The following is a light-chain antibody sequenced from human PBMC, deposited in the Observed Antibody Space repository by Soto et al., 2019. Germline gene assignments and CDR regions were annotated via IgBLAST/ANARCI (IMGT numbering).Light chain of an antibody. CDR2: AVG. Sequence: QSALTQPASVSGSPGESITISCTGTSSDVGGYNFSWYQHHPGKAPKLILYAVGDRPSGVSYRFSGSKSGNTASLTISGLQSADEAEYFCSSFTSSMTNVFGSGTKLTVL. CDR3: SSFTSSMTNV. CDR1: SSDVGGYN. J-gene: IGLJ1*01. V-gene: IGLV2-14*03.